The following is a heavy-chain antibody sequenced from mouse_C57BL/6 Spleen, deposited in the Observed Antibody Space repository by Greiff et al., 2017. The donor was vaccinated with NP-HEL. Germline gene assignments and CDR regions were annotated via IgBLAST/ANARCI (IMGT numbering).Heavy chain of an antibody. V-gene: IGHV3-6*01. CDR3: AREGFYDGYYAWFAY. CDR2: ISYDGSN. CDR1: GYSITSGYY. D-gene: IGHD2-3*01. Sequence: EVQRVESGPGLVKPSQSLSLTCSVTGYSITSGYYWNWLRQFPGNKLEWMGYISYDGSNNYNPSLKNRISITRATSKNQFFLKLNSVTTEDTATYYCAREGFYDGYYAWFAYWGQGTLVTVSA. J-gene: IGHJ3*01.